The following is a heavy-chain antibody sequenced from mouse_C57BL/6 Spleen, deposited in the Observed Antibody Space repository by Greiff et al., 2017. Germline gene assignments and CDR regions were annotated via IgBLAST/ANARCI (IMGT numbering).Heavy chain of an antibody. CDR2: ISYDGSN. J-gene: IGHJ1*03. Sequence: EVHLVESGPGLVKPSQSLSLTCSVTGYSITSGYYWNWIRQFPGNKLEWMGYISYDGSNNYNPSLKNRISITRDTSKNQFFLKLNSVTTEDTATYYCARGGEGYWYFDVWGTGTTVTVSS. CDR3: ARGGEGYWYFDV. V-gene: IGHV3-6*01. CDR1: GYSITSGYY.